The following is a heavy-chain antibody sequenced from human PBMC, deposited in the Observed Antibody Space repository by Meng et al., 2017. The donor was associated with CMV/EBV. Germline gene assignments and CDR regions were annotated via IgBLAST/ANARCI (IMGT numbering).Heavy chain of an antibody. J-gene: IGHJ5*02. CDR1: GYTFTSYD. V-gene: IGHV1-8*01. D-gene: IGHD2-2*02. Sequence: ASVKVSCKASGYTFTSYDINWVRQAPGQGLEWMGWMNPNSGNTGYAQKFQGRVTMTRNTSISTAYMELGSLRSEDTAVYYCARGAVVPAAIRCRKNWFDPWGQGTLVTVSS. CDR3: ARGAVVPAAIRCRKNWFDP. CDR2: MNPNSGNT.